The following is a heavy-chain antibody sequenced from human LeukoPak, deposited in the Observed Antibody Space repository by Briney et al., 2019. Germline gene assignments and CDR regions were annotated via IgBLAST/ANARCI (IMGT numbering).Heavy chain of an antibody. J-gene: IGHJ6*03. Sequence: SETLSLTCAVYGGSFSGYYWSWIRQPPGKGLEWIGEINHSGSTNYNPSLKSRVTISVDTSKNQFSLKLSSVTAADTAVYYCARKLIYYCYMDVWGKGTTVTVSS. CDR2: INHSGST. CDR3: ARKLIYYCYMDV. CDR1: GGSFSGYY. D-gene: IGHD1-26*01. V-gene: IGHV4-34*01.